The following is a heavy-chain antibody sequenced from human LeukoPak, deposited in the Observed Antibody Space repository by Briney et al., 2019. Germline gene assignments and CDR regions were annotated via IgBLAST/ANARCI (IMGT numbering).Heavy chain of an antibody. CDR1: GGSISSYC. Sequence: SETLPLTCTVAGGSISSYCWSWIRQPPGKGLEWIGYSHYSGTTNYNPSLKSRVSISVDTSKNQFSLNLRSVTAADTAVYYCARGYSSSWYYFDFWGQGTLATVSS. V-gene: IGHV4-59*01. J-gene: IGHJ4*02. CDR2: SHYSGTT. CDR3: ARGYSSSWYYFDF. D-gene: IGHD6-13*01.